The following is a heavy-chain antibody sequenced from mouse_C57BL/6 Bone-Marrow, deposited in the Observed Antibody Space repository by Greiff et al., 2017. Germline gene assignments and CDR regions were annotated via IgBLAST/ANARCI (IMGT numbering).Heavy chain of an antibody. J-gene: IGHJ4*01. Sequence: EVKLVESGGDLAKPGGSLKLSCAASGFTFRSYGMSWVRQTPDKRLEWVATISSGGSYPYYPDSVKGRFTISRDNAKNTLYLQMCSLTSEDTAMYYCARHYDYYTTVYWAQGPS. CDR3: ARHYDYYTTVY. CDR2: ISSGGSYP. V-gene: IGHV5-6*02. CDR1: GFTFRSYG.